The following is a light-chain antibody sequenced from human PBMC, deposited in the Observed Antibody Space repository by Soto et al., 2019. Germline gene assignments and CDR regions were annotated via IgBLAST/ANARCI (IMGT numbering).Light chain of an antibody. J-gene: IGKJ4*01. CDR1: ENVSSSY. Sequence: ENVLTQSPGTLSLSPGERATLSNRASENVSSSYLDWYQQKPGQAPRLLIYGASSRATGIPDRFSGSASGPDFTLTISRLEPEDFAVYYCQQYGSSSLTFGGGTKL. V-gene: IGKV3-20*01. CDR3: QQYGSSSLT. CDR2: GAS.